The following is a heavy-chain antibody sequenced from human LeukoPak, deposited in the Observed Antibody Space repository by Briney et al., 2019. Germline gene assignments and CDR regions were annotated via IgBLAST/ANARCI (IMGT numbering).Heavy chain of an antibody. CDR2: ISTYNGNT. J-gene: IGHJ3*02. Sequence: GASVKVSCKASGYTFTSYGISWVRQAPGQGLEWMGWISTYNGNTNYAQNLQDRVTMTTDTSTSTASMELRSLRSDDTAMYYCARVSGYSYGTDAFDIWGQGTMVTVSS. CDR1: GYTFTSYG. V-gene: IGHV1-18*01. CDR3: ARVSGYSYGTDAFDI. D-gene: IGHD5-18*01.